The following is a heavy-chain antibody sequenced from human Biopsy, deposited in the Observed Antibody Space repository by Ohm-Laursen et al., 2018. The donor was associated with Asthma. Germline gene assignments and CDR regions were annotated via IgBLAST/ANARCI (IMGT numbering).Heavy chain of an antibody. V-gene: IGHV4-34*01. Sequence: SDTLSLTCGVYGGSLSGNYWSWIRQPPGKGLGWIGESNHRGITNYNPSLESRVTISADTSMDQFSLKLSSVTAADTAVYYCARGPEKGGYDILTGYPQVSYGLDVWGQGTTVTVSS. CDR1: GGSLSGNY. CDR3: ARGPEKGGYDILTGYPQVSYGLDV. D-gene: IGHD3-9*01. CDR2: SNHRGIT. J-gene: IGHJ6*02.